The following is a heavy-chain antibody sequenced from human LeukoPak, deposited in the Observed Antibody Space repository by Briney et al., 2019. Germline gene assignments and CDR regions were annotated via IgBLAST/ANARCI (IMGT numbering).Heavy chain of an antibody. CDR1: GFTFSSYE. CDR3: AKDPSYTAAGIDY. V-gene: IGHV3-48*03. J-gene: IGHJ4*02. D-gene: IGHD6-13*01. CDR2: ISSSGSTI. Sequence: GGSLRLSCAASGFTFSSYEMNWVRQAPGKGLEWVSYISSSGSTIYYADSVKGRFTIPRDNSKNTLDLQMSSLRAEDTAVYYCAKDPSYTAAGIDYWGQGTLVTVSS.